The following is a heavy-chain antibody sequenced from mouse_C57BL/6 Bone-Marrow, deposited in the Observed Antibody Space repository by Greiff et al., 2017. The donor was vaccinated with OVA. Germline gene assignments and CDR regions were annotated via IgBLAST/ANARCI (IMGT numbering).Heavy chain of an antibody. CDR1: GFSLTSYG. V-gene: IGHV2-2*01. CDR3: ARKRNYDYGWYFDV. D-gene: IGHD2-4*01. Sequence: VKLVESGPGLVQPSQSLSITCTVSGFSLTSYGVHWVRQSPGKGLEWLGVIWSGGSTDYNAAFISRLSISKDNSKSQVFFKMNSLQADDTAIYYCARKRNYDYGWYFDVWGTGTTVTVSS. J-gene: IGHJ1*03. CDR2: IWSGGST.